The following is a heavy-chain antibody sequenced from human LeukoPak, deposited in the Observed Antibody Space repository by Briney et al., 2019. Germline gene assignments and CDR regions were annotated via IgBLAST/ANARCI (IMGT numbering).Heavy chain of an antibody. V-gene: IGHV4-59*01. CDR1: GGSISSYY. Sequence: SETLSLTCTVSGGSISSYYWSWIRQPPGKGLEWIGYIYYSGSTNYNPSLESRVTISADTSKNQFSLKLSSVTAADTAVYYCARDSRGADFWSGYYTDYYYYGMDVWGQGTTVTVSS. J-gene: IGHJ6*02. CDR3: ARDSRGADFWSGYYTDYYYYGMDV. D-gene: IGHD3-3*01. CDR2: IYYSGST.